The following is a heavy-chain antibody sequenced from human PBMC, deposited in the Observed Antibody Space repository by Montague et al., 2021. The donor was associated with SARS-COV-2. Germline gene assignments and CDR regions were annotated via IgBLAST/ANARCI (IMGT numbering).Heavy chain of an antibody. CDR2: ICYSGST. J-gene: IGHJ5*02. Sequence: SETLSLTCTVSGGSISSSSYYWGWIRQPPGKGLELIGRICYSGSTYSNPSLKSRVTISVDTSKNQFSLKLSSVTAADTAVYYCARDLRRGFDPWGQGTLVTVSS. V-gene: IGHV4-39*07. CDR3: ARDLRRGFDP. D-gene: IGHD3-10*01. CDR1: GGSISSSSYY.